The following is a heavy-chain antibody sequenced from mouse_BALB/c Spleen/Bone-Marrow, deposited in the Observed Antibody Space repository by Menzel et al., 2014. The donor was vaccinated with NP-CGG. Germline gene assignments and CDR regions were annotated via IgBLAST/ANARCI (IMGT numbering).Heavy chain of an antibody. CDR3: ARGNPLYAMDY. CDR2: INPSTGYT. D-gene: IGHD2-1*01. V-gene: IGHV1-7*01. CDR1: GYTFTSYW. J-gene: IGHJ4*01. Sequence: VQLQQSGAELAKPGASVKMSCKASGYTFTSYWMYWVKQRPGQGLEWIGYINPSTGYTDYNQKFNDKATLTADKSSSTAYMQLSSLTSKDSAVYYCARGNPLYAMDYWGQGTSVTGSS.